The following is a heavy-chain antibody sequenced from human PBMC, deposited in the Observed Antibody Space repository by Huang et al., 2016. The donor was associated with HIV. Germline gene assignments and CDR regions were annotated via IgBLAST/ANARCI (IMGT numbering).Heavy chain of an antibody. CDR3: ARGTRLTGLWYFDL. J-gene: IGHJ2*01. V-gene: IGHV3-74*01. Sequence: EVQLVESGGGLVQPGGSLRLSCAASGFTFSSYWMHGVRQAPGKGLVGVSRINGDGSSTNYADSVKGRVTISRDNAKNTLYVQVNSLRAEDTAVYYCARGTRLTGLWYFDLWGRGTLVIVSS. CDR2: INGDGSST. D-gene: IGHD7-27*01. CDR1: GFTFSSYW.